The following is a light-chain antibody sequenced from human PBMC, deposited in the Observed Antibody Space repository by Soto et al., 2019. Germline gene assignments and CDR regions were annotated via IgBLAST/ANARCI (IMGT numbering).Light chain of an antibody. CDR1: SSNIGAGYD. CDR2: GNS. J-gene: IGLJ1*01. Sequence: QSVLTQPPSVSGAPGQRVTISCTGSSSNIGAGYDVHWYQQLPGTAPKLLIYGNSNRPSGVPDRFSGSKSGTSASLAITGLQAEDEADCYCQSYDSSLSGRGVFGTGTKVTVL. V-gene: IGLV1-40*01. CDR3: QSYDSSLSGRGV.